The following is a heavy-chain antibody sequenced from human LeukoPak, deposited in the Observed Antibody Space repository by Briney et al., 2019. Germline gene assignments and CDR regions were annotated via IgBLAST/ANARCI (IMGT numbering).Heavy chain of an antibody. J-gene: IGHJ4*02. Sequence: ASVKVSCKVSGHTLKELAMQWVRQAPGKGLEWMGGFDIEAGETIYAQKFQGRLTMTEDTSTDTAYMELRRLKSDDTAVYFCAALRTTFGGVLPDFWGQGTLVTVSS. CDR2: FDIEAGET. V-gene: IGHV1-24*01. D-gene: IGHD3-3*01. CDR3: AALRTTFGGVLPDF. CDR1: GHTLKELA.